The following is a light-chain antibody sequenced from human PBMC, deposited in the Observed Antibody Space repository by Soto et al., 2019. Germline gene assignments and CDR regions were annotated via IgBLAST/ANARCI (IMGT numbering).Light chain of an antibody. V-gene: IGKV1-27*01. CDR2: AAS. CDR3: QKYNSAPWT. J-gene: IGKJ1*01. Sequence: DIQMTQSPSSLSASVGARVTITCRASQGISNYLAWYQQKQGKVPKLLIYAASTLQSGVPSRFSGSGSGTDFTLTISSLQPEYVATYYCQKYNSAPWTFGQGTKVEIK. CDR1: QGISNY.